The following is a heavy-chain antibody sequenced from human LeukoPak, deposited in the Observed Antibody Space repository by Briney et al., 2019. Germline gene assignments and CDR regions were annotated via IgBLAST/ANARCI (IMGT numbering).Heavy chain of an antibody. D-gene: IGHD3-10*01. V-gene: IGHV4-4*02. J-gene: IGHJ4*02. Sequence: SETLSLTCAVSGGSISSRNWWSWVRQPPGKGLEWIGEIYHSGSTNYNPSLKSRITISVDKSKNQFSLKLSSVTAADTAVYYCARDRMVRGWRSYFDYWGQGTLVTVSS. CDR2: IYHSGST. CDR1: GGSISSRNW. CDR3: ARDRMVRGWRSYFDY.